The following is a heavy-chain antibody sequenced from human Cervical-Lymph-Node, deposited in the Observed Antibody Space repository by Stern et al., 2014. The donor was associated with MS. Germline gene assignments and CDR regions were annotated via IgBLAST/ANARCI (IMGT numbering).Heavy chain of an antibody. J-gene: IGHJ3*01. Sequence: VQLQESGPGLVKPSQTLSLTCTVSGGSLTSGGHYWTWIRQYPGKGLEWIGSIYHNGNTDYNPSLKSRVSISVDTSKHQFSLKLNSMTDADTAVYYCARGNRAFYFGDAFDLWGHGTMVTVSS. CDR1: GGSLTSGGHY. CDR3: ARGNRAFYFGDAFDL. V-gene: IGHV4-31*03. D-gene: IGHD3-3*02. CDR2: IYHNGNT.